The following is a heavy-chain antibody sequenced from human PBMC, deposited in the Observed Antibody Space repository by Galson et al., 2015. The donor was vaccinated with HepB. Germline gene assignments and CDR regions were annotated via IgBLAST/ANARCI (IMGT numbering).Heavy chain of an antibody. CDR3: ARSSSGWWEYYYYYGMDV. CDR1: GYTFTSYA. V-gene: IGHV1-3*01. Sequence: SVKVSCKASGYTFTSYAMHWVRQAPGQRLEWMGWINAGNGNTKYSQKFQGRVTITRDTSASTAYMELSSLRSEDTAVYYCARSSSGWWEYYYYYGMDVWGQGTTVTVSS. J-gene: IGHJ6*02. CDR2: INAGNGNT. D-gene: IGHD6-19*01.